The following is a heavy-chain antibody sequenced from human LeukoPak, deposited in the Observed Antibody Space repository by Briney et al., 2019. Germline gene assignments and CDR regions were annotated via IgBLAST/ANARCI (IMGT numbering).Heavy chain of an antibody. V-gene: IGHV3-7*01. CDR2: IKQDGSEK. D-gene: IGHD3-3*01. Sequence: PGGSLRLSCAASGFTFSSYWTSWVRQAPGKGLEWVANIKQDGSEKYYVDSVKGRFTISRDNAKHSLYLQMNSLRAEDTAVYYCARRSYDDFWSGYSDYWGQGTLVTVAS. CDR1: GFTFSSYW. CDR3: ARRSYDDFWSGYSDY. J-gene: IGHJ4*02.